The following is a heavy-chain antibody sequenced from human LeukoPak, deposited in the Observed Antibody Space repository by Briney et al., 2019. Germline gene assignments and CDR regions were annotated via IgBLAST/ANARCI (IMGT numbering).Heavy chain of an antibody. CDR1: GFTFSSYG. V-gene: IGHV3-30*03. D-gene: IGHD4-23*01. Sequence: PGRSLRLPCAASGFTFSSYGMHWVRQAPGKGLEWVAVISYDGSNKYYADSVKGRFTISRDNSKNTLYLQMNSLRAEDTAVYYCASRWYGDYWGQGTLVTVSS. CDR3: ASRWYGDY. CDR2: ISYDGSNK. J-gene: IGHJ4*02.